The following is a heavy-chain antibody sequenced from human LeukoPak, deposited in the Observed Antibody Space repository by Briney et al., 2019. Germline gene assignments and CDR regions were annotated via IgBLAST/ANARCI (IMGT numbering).Heavy chain of an antibody. CDR3: AREEYCSGGSCTGYYGMDV. D-gene: IGHD2-15*01. J-gene: IGHJ6*02. CDR1: GYTFTSYG. V-gene: IGHV1-46*01. Sequence: GASVKVSCKASGYTFTSYGISWVRQAPGQGLEWMGIINPSGGNTSYAQKFQGRVTMTRDTSTSTVYMELSSLRSEDTAVYYCAREEYCSGGSCTGYYGMDVWGQGTTVTVSS. CDR2: INPSGGNT.